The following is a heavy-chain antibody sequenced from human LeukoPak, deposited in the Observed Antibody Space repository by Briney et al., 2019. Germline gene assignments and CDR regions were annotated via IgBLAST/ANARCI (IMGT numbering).Heavy chain of an antibody. Sequence: PGGSLRLSCAASGFTFSSYAMSWVRQAPGKGLEWVSAISGSGGSTYYADSVKGRFTISRDNSKNTLYLQMNSLRAEDTAVYYCAKDLVFWSGYYRGAFDIWGQGTMVTVSS. D-gene: IGHD3-3*01. CDR1: GFTFSSYA. V-gene: IGHV3-23*01. J-gene: IGHJ3*02. CDR2: ISGSGGST. CDR3: AKDLVFWSGYYRGAFDI.